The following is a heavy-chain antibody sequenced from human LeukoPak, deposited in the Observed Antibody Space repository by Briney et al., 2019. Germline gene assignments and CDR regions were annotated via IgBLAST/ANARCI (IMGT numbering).Heavy chain of an antibody. Sequence: ASVKVSCKSSGYTFTGYYMHWVRQAPGQGLEWMGWINPNSGGTNYAHKFQGRVTMTRDTSISTAYMELSGLRSDDTAVYYCAREDDILTRGTDYWGQGTLVTVSS. V-gene: IGHV1-2*02. CDR3: AREDDILTRGTDY. CDR2: INPNSGGT. D-gene: IGHD3-9*01. J-gene: IGHJ4*02. CDR1: GYTFTGYY.